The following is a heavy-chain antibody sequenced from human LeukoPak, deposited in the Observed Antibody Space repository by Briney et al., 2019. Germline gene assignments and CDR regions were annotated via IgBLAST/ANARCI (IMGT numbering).Heavy chain of an antibody. J-gene: IGHJ6*03. CDR2: ISYDGSNK. Sequence: GGSLRLSCAASGFTFSSYAMHWVRQAPGKGLEWGAVISYDGSNKYYADSVKGRFTISRDNSKNTLYLQMNSLRAEDTAVYYCAKGDGDYYYYYYMDVWGKGTTVTISS. CDR3: AKGDGDYYYYYYMDV. CDR1: GFTFSSYA. D-gene: IGHD4-17*01. V-gene: IGHV3-30*04.